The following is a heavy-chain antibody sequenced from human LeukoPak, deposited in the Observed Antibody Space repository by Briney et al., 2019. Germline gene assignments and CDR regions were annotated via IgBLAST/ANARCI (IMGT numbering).Heavy chain of an antibody. CDR1: GFTFSSYW. Sequence: GGSLRLSCEASGFTFSSYWMDWVRQAPGKGLVWVSGVNSDGTRTRYAESVKGRFSISRDNAKNTLYLQMNSLRAEDTAVYYCARVGSTDSPHAFDIWGQGTMVTVSS. J-gene: IGHJ3*02. V-gene: IGHV3-74*01. D-gene: IGHD3-22*01. CDR3: ARVGSTDSPHAFDI. CDR2: VNSDGTRT.